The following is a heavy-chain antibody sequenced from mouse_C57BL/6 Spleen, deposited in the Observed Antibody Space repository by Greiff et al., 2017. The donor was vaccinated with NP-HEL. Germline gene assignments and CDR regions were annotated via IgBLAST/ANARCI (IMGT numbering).Heavy chain of an antibody. Sequence: QVQLQQSGPELVKPGASVKLSCKASGYTFTSYDINWVNQRPGQGLEWIGWIYPRDGSTKNNEKFKGKATLTVDTSSITAYVELHSLTSEDSAVYFCEREPYEYRRGHAMDYWGQGTSVTVSS. CDR3: EREPYEYRRGHAMDY. J-gene: IGHJ4*01. D-gene: IGHD2-4*01. CDR1: GYTFTSYD. V-gene: IGHV1-85*01. CDR2: IYPRDGST.